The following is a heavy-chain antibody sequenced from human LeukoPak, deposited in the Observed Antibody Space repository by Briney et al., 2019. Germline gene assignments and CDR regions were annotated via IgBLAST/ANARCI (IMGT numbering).Heavy chain of an antibody. V-gene: IGHV4-34*01. Sequence: GSLRLSCTASGFTFGDYAMSWFRQAPGKGPEWIGEINHSGSTNYNPSLKSRVTISVDTSKNQFSLKLSSVTAADTAVYYCARHTYGNDAFDIWGQGTMVTVSS. D-gene: IGHD3-16*01. CDR2: INHSGST. CDR3: ARHTYGNDAFDI. CDR1: GFTFGDYA. J-gene: IGHJ3*02.